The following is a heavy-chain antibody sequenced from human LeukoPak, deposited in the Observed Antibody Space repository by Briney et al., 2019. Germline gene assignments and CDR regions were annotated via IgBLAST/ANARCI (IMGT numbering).Heavy chain of an antibody. V-gene: IGHV4-59*01. D-gene: IGHD3-10*01. Sequence: SETLSLTCTVSGGSISSYYWSWIRQPPGKGLEWIGYIYYSGSTNYNPSLKSRVTISVDTSKNQFSLKLSSVTAADTAVYYCARDLYYGSGSFSYGMDVWGQGTTVTVSS. CDR1: GGSISSYY. CDR3: ARDLYYGSGSFSYGMDV. CDR2: IYYSGST. J-gene: IGHJ6*02.